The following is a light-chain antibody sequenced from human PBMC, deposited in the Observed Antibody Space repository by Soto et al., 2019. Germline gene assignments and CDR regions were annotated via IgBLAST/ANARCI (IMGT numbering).Light chain of an antibody. V-gene: IGLV2-8*01. J-gene: IGLJ1*01. CDR1: SSDVGGYNY. Sequence: QSVLTQPPSASGSPGQSVAISCTGTSSDVGGYNYVSWYQQHPGKAPKLMIYEVNKRPSGVPDRFSGYKSGNTASLTVSGLQAEVEADYYCSSYAGSSNVFGTGT. CDR2: EVN. CDR3: SSYAGSSNV.